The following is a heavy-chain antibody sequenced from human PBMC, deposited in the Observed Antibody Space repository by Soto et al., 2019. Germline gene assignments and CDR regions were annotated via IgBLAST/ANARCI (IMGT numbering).Heavy chain of an antibody. Sequence: QVQLQQWGAGLLKPSETLSLTCAVYGGSFSGYYWSWIRQPPGKGLEGIGEINHSGSTNYNPSLTRRLTISVDTSKHQFSLQLISVTAADTAVYSCASCPYYDMLTGYVGGLLFDPWGQGTLVSVSS. CDR3: ASCPYYDMLTGYVGGLLFDP. CDR2: INHSGST. D-gene: IGHD3-9*01. CDR1: GGSFSGYY. J-gene: IGHJ5*02. V-gene: IGHV4-34*01.